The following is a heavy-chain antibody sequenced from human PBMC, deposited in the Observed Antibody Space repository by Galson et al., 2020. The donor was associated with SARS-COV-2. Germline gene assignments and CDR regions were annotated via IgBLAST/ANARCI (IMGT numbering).Heavy chain of an antibody. D-gene: IGHD3-10*01. CDR3: ATSYTYGSY. Sequence: GESLKISCTASGFTFSSYAMTWVRQAPGKGLEWVSSVTGGGDNTYYADSVKGRFTISRDNSKTTVYLQMNSLRVEDTAVYYCATSYTYGSYWGQGTLVTVSS. J-gene: IGHJ4*02. V-gene: IGHV3-23*01. CDR2: VTGGGDNT. CDR1: GFTFSSYA.